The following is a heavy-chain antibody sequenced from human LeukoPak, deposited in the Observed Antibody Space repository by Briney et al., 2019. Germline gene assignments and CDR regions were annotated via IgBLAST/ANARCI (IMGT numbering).Heavy chain of an antibody. J-gene: IGHJ4*02. CDR2: ISGSGGST. CDR1: GFTFSSYA. CDR3: ARDLSQMGYFDY. D-gene: IGHD5-24*01. Sequence: GGSLRLSCAASGFTFSSYAMSWVRQAPGKGLEWVSAISGSGGSTYYADSVKGRFTISRDNSKNTLYLQMNSLRAEDTAVYYCARDLSQMGYFDYWGRGTLVTVSS. V-gene: IGHV3-23*01.